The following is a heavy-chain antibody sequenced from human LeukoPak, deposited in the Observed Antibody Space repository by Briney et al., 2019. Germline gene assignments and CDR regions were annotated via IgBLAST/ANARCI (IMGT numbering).Heavy chain of an antibody. J-gene: IGHJ3*02. V-gene: IGHV6-1*01. D-gene: IGHD5-18*01. CDR2: TYYRSQWYN. CDR1: GDSVSSNSAA. Sequence: SQTLSLTCDISGDSVSSNSAAWNWIRQSPSRGLEWLGRTYYRSQWYNDYAVSVKSRITINPDTSKNRFSLQLNSVTPEDTAVYYCARQRYSYEDGIDAFDIWGQGTMVTVSS. CDR3: ARQRYSYEDGIDAFDI.